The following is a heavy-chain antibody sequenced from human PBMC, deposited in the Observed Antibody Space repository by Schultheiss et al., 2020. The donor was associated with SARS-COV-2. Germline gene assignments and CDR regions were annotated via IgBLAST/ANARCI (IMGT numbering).Heavy chain of an antibody. Sequence: SETLSLTCTVSGGSISSYYWSWIRQPPGKGLEWIGKINHSGSTNYNPSLKSRVTISVDTSKNQFSLKLSSVTSADTAVYYCTTEGNYGDYDYWGQGTLVTVSS. V-gene: IGHV4-34*01. CDR3: TTEGNYGDYDY. CDR2: INHSGST. D-gene: IGHD4-17*01. J-gene: IGHJ4*02. CDR1: GGSISSYY.